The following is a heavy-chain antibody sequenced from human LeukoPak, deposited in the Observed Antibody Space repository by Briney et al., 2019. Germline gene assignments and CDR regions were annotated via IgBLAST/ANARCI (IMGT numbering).Heavy chain of an antibody. J-gene: IGHJ3*02. CDR3: AREPGYYDRAPGAFDI. CDR1: GFTFSSYA. CDR2: ISGSGGST. V-gene: IGHV3-23*01. Sequence: PGGSLRLSCAASGFTFSSYAMSWVRQAPGKGLEWVSAISGSGGSTYYADSVKGRFTISRDNSKNTLYLQMNSLRAEDTAVYYCAREPGYYDRAPGAFDIWGQGTMVTVSS. D-gene: IGHD3-22*01.